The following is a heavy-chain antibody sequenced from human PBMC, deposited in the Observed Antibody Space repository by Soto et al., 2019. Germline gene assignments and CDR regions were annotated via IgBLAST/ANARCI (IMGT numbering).Heavy chain of an antibody. CDR1: GFSFSNTW. CDR2: IKSKTDGETT. V-gene: IGHV3-15*07. D-gene: IGHD2-8*01. J-gene: IGHJ4*02. Sequence: EVQLVESGGGLVKPGGSLSLSCAASGFSFSNTWMNWIRQAPGKGLEWVGRIKSKTDGETTDYAAPVKGRFSLSRDDSKNTVYLQMNSLKTEDTAVYYCSTGSALPMVYARYHFDYWGQGALVTVSS. CDR3: STGSALPMVYARYHFDY.